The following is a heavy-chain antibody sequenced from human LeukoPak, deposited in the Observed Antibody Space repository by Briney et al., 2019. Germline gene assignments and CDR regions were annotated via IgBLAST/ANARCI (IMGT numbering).Heavy chain of an antibody. CDR1: GGSISSGSYY. D-gene: IGHD1-20*01. CDR3: ARYNWNDVLFDS. Sequence: PSETLSLTCTVSGGSISSGSYYWSWIRQPAGKGLEWIGRIYTSGSTNYNPSLKSRVTISVDTSKNQFSLKLSSVTAADTAVYYCARYNWNDVLFDSWGQGTLVTVSS. V-gene: IGHV4-61*02. CDR2: IYTSGST. J-gene: IGHJ4*02.